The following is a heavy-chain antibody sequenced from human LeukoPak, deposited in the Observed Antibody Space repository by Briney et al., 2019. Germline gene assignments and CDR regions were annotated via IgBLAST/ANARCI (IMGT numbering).Heavy chain of an antibody. D-gene: IGHD2-21*01. CDR3: ARDVAYSAFDY. CDR2: ISSSGSTI. J-gene: IGHJ4*02. Sequence: PGGSLRLSCAASGFTFSDYYMSWIRQAPGKGLEWVSYISSSGSTIYYADSVKGRFTISRDNAKNSFYLQMSSLRAEDTGVFYCARDVAYSAFDYWGQGTLVTVSS. CDR1: GFTFSDYY. V-gene: IGHV3-11*04.